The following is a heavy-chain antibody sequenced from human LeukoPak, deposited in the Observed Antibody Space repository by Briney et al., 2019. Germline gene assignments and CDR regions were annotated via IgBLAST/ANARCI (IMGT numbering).Heavy chain of an antibody. V-gene: IGHV1-2*06. CDR3: ARYDILTGYSFPPPFDY. J-gene: IGHJ4*02. CDR1: GYTFTGYY. Sequence: GASVKVSCKASGYTFTGYYMHWVRQAPGQGLEWMGRINPNSGGTDYAQKFQGRVTMTRDTSISTAYMELSRLRSDDTAVYYCARYDILTGYSFPPPFDYWGQGTLVTVSS. CDR2: INPNSGGT. D-gene: IGHD3-9*01.